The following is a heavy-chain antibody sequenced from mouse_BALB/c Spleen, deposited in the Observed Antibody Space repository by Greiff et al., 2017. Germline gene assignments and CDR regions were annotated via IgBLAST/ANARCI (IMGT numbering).Heavy chain of an antibody. Sequence: VQLQQPGAELVMPGASVKMSCKASGYTFTDYWMHWVKQRPGQGLEWIGAIDTSDSYTSYNQKFKGKATLTVDESSSTAYMQLSSLTSEDSAVYYCARDEGSSFDYWGQGTTLTVSS. CDR1: GYTFTDYW. V-gene: IGHV1-69*01. D-gene: IGHD1-1*01. J-gene: IGHJ2*01. CDR2: IDTSDSYT. CDR3: ARDEGSSFDY.